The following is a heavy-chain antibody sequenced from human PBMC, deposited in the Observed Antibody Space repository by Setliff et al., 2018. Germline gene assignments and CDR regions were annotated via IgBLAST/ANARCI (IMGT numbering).Heavy chain of an antibody. CDR1: GISLTSGHY. CDR2: IYHRGRT. CDR3: ASPRRDDLDTPFDAFDL. V-gene: IGHV4-38-2*01. J-gene: IGHJ3*01. Sequence: SETLSLTCDVSGISLTSGHYWGWIRQPPGKGLEWIATIYHRGRTYYNPSLDSRVTISLDTSKNQYSLRLRPVTAADTAVYYCASPRRDDLDTPFDAFDLWGRGTKVTVSS. D-gene: IGHD1-1*01.